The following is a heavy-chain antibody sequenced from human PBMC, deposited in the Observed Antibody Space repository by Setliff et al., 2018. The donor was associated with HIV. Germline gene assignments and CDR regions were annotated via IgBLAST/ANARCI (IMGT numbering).Heavy chain of an antibody. J-gene: IGHJ6*03. CDR1: GGSFSGYY. Sequence: SETLSLTCAVYGGSFSGYYWSWIRQPPGKGLEWIGEINHSGSTNYNPSLKSRGTISVDTSKNQFSLKLSPMTAADTAVYYCNIYYYYYMDVWGKGTTVTVSS. CDR2: INHSGST. V-gene: IGHV4-34*01. CDR3: NIYYYYYMDV.